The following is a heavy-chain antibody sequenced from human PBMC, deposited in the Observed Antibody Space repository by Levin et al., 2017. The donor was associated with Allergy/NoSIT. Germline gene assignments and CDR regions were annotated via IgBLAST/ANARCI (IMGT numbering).Heavy chain of an antibody. J-gene: IGHJ4*02. CDR3: ASNLIAARPDGPFDY. Sequence: GGSLRLSCAASGFTFSSYSMNWVRQAPGKGLEWVSSISSSRSDIYYADSVRGRFTISRDNAKSSLYLQMNSLRAEDTAVYYCASNLIAARPDGPFDYWGQGALVTVSS. D-gene: IGHD6-6*01. CDR2: ISSSRSDI. CDR1: GFTFSSYS. V-gene: IGHV3-21*01.